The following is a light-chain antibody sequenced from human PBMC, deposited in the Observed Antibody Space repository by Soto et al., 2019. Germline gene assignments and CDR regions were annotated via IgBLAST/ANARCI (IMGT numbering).Light chain of an antibody. CDR1: QSVSIY. CDR2: DAS. V-gene: IGKV3-11*01. J-gene: IGKJ4*01. CDR3: QHRYRWPLT. Sequence: EIVLTQSPATLSLSPGERATLSCRASQSVSIYFAWYQQKPGQAPRLLIYDASNRATGIQARFSGSGSGIDFTLTISSLEPEEFAVYYCQHRYRWPLTFGGGSKGEIK.